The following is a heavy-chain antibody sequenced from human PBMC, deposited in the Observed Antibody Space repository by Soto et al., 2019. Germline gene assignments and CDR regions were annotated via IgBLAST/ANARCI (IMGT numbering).Heavy chain of an antibody. Sequence: GGSLRVSCGVSGFTCSSYSVNWVRQTPGKGLEWVSSISSSSSYIYYADSVKGRFTISRDNAKNALYLQMNSLRAEDTAVYYCARDPKNYDYDWESYRIRDSNCFAPWGQGTLVTVSS. V-gene: IGHV3-21*01. CDR1: GFTCSSYS. J-gene: IGHJ5*02. CDR3: ARDPKNYDYDWESYRIRDSNCFAP. CDR2: ISSSSSYI. D-gene: IGHD3-16*02.